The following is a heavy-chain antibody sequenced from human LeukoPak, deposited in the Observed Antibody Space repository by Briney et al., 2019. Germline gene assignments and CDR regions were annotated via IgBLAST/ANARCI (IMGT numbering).Heavy chain of an antibody. Sequence: GGSLRLSCAASGFIFSSYTMNWVRQAPGKGLEWVSSISSSSSYIYFVDSVKGRFTISRDNAKNSLYLQMNSLRAEDTAVYYCARRGTAVNAFDIWGQGTMVTVSS. V-gene: IGHV3-21*01. CDR3: ARRGTAVNAFDI. CDR1: GFIFSSYT. D-gene: IGHD1/OR15-1a*01. CDR2: ISSSSSYI. J-gene: IGHJ3*02.